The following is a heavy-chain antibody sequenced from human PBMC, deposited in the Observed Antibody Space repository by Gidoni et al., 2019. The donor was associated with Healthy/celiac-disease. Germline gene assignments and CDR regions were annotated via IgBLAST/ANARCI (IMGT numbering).Heavy chain of an antibody. CDR3: ARSQPARDYDFWSGPTYGMDV. D-gene: IGHD3-3*01. J-gene: IGHJ6*02. V-gene: IGHV4-61*02. CDR1: GGPISSGSYY. Sequence: QVQLQESGPGLVKPSQTLSLTCTVSGGPISSGSYYWSWIRQPAGKGLEWIGRIYTSGSTNYNPSLKSRVTISVDTSKTQFSLKLSSVTAADTAVYYCARSQPARDYDFWSGPTYGMDVWGQGTTVTVSS. CDR2: IYTSGST.